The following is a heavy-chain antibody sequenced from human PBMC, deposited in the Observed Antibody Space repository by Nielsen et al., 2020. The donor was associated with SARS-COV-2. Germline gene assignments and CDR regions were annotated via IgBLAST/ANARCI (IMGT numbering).Heavy chain of an antibody. D-gene: IGHD2-2*01. CDR3: AREMMGYCSSTSCYEIDY. J-gene: IGHJ4*02. CDR2: INHSGST. CDR1: GGSISSYY. V-gene: IGHV4-34*01. Sequence: SETLSLTCTVSGGSISSYYWSWIRQPPGKGLEWIGEINHSGSTNYNPSLKSRVTISVDTSKNQFSLKLTSVTAADTAVYFCAREMMGYCSSTSCYEIDYWGQGTLVTVSS.